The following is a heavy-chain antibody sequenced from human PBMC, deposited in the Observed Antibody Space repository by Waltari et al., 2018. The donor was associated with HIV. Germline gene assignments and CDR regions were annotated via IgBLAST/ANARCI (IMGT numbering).Heavy chain of an antibody. CDR1: GGPIRGSIYF. D-gene: IGHD5-18*01. CDR2: IYYSGST. V-gene: IGHV4-39*01. CDR3: ARRHVDTALVRWGLDD. J-gene: IGHJ4*02. Sequence: QLQLQESGPGLVKPSETLSLTCPVSGGPIRGSIYFWGWIRQPPGKGLEWIGSIYYSGSTYYNPALKSRVTISVDTPKNQFSLILSSVTAADTAVYYCARRHVDTALVRWGLDDWGQGTLVTVSS.